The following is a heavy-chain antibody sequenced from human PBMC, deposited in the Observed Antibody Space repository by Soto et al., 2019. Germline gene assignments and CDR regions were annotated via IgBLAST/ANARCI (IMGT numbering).Heavy chain of an antibody. CDR1: GFTFSSYA. D-gene: IGHD1-1*01. V-gene: IGHV3-30-3*01. J-gene: IGHJ6*02. Sequence: QVQLVESGGGVVQPGRSLRLSCAASGFTFSSYAMHWVRQAPGKGLEWVAVISYDGSNKYYADSVKGRFTISRDNSKNTLYLQMNSLRAEDTAVYYCARDWYGYWTLTPPTYYYYYGMDVWGQGTTVTVSS. CDR3: ARDWYGYWTLTPPTYYYYYGMDV. CDR2: ISYDGSNK.